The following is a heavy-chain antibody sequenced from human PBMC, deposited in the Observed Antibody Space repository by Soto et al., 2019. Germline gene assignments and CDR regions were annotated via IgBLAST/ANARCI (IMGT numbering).Heavy chain of an antibody. Sequence: PGGSLRLSCAASGFTFSSYAMHWVRQAPGKGLEWVAVISYDGSNKYYADSVKGRFTISRDNSKNTLYLQMNSLRAEDTAVYYCARDLHLWFGELLSFGPDYWGQGTLVTVSS. CDR1: GFTFSSYA. J-gene: IGHJ4*02. CDR2: ISYDGSNK. CDR3: ARDLHLWFGELLSFGPDY. D-gene: IGHD3-10*01. V-gene: IGHV3-30-3*01.